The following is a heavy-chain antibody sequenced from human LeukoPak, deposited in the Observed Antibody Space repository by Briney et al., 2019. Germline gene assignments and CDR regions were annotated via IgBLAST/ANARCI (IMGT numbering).Heavy chain of an antibody. CDR2: INPNSGGT. Sequence: ASVKVSCKASGYTFTGYYMHWVRQAPGQGLEWMGWINPNSGGTNYAPKFQGRVTMTRDTSISTAYMELSRLRSDDTAVYYCARGGQYVLHYDSSGYPPRGHWGQGTLVTVSS. CDR1: GYTFTGYY. J-gene: IGHJ4*02. CDR3: ARGGQYVLHYDSSGYPPRGH. V-gene: IGHV1-2*02. D-gene: IGHD3-22*01.